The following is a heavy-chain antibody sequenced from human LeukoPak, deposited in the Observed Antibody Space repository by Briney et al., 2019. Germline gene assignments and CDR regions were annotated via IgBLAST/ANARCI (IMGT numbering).Heavy chain of an antibody. J-gene: IGHJ6*03. CDR2: IRYDGSNE. D-gene: IGHD2-15*01. CDR3: AKVMPPGRIRFYSYYMDV. CDR1: GFSFSGYG. Sequence: QTGGSLRLPCAASGFSFSGYGMHWVRQAPGKGLEWVAFIRYDGSNEYYADSVKGRFTISRDKSKNTLSLQMNGLRVEDTAVYYCAKVMPPGRIRFYSYYMDVWGKGTTVSVS. V-gene: IGHV3-30*02.